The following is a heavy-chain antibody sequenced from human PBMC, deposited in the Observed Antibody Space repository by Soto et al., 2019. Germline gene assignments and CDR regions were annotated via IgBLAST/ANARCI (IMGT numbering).Heavy chain of an antibody. CDR3: AREMGYDSSGYYYYYYYYGMDV. V-gene: IGHV1-69*01. D-gene: IGHD3-22*01. Sequence: QVQLVQSGAEVKKPGSSVKVSCKASGGTFSSYAISWVRQAPGQGLEWMEGIIPIFGTANYAQKFQGRVTITADESTSTAYMELSSLRSEDTAVYYCAREMGYDSSGYYYYYYYYGMDVWGQGTTVTVSS. CDR2: IIPIFGTA. J-gene: IGHJ6*02. CDR1: GGTFSSYA.